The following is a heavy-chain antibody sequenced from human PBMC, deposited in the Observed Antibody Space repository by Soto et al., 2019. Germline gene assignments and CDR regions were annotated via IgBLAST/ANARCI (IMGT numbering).Heavy chain of an antibody. CDR1: GFTFISYA. J-gene: IGHJ4*02. V-gene: IGHV3-30-3*01. CDR2: ISYDGSNK. CDR3: ARDVDTAMVN. D-gene: IGHD5-18*01. Sequence: SLRLSCAASGFTFISYAMHWVRQAPGKGLEWVAVISYDGSNKYYADSVKGRFTISRDNSKNTLYLQMNSLRAEDTAVYYCARDVDTAMVNWGQGTLVTVSS.